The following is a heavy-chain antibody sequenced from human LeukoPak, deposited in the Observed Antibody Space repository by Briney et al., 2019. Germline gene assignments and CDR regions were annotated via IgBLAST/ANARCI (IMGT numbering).Heavy chain of an antibody. Sequence: GGSLRLSCAASGFTFSRYSMNWVRQAPGKGLEWVSSISSSSSYIYYADSVKGRFTISRDNAKNSLYLQMNSLRAEDTAVYYCARSRDGGNVDYWGQGTLVTVSS. CDR2: ISSSSSYI. D-gene: IGHD5-24*01. V-gene: IGHV3-21*01. J-gene: IGHJ4*02. CDR3: ARSRDGGNVDY. CDR1: GFTFSRYS.